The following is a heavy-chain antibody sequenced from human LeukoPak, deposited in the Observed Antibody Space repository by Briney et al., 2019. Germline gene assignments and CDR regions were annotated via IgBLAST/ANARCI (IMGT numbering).Heavy chain of an antibody. Sequence: GGSLRLSCAAYGFTVSSFWMSWDRQAHGKGMEWVANIKQVGSEKYYVDSVKGRLTISRDNAKNSLYLQMNSLRAEDTAVYYCARDQVDYDFWSGYKRCYFDYWGQGTLVTVSS. CDR3: ARDQVDYDFWSGYKRCYFDY. V-gene: IGHV3-7*01. CDR2: IKQVGSEK. CDR1: GFTVSSFW. J-gene: IGHJ4*02. D-gene: IGHD3-3*01.